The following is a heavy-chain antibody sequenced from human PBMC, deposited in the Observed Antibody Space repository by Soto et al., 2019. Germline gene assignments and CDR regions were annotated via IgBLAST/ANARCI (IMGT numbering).Heavy chain of an antibody. J-gene: IGHJ3*02. CDR1: GFSVSNNY. Sequence: GGSLRLSCVVSGFSVSNNYMTWVRQAPGKGLEWVSVLHSGGDTYYADSVKGRFTISRDNSKNMLYLQMNSLRGDDTAVYYCARGYYYDGRRSPAGAFDIWGQGTMVT. CDR3: ARGYYYDGRRSPAGAFDI. D-gene: IGHD3-22*01. V-gene: IGHV3-53*01. CDR2: LHSGGDT.